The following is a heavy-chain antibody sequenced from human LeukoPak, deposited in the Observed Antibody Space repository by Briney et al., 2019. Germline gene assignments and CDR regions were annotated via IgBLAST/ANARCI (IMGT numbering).Heavy chain of an antibody. CDR1: GFTFSSYV. Sequence: PGGSLRLSCAASGFTFSSYVMTWVRQPPGKGLEWVSSLSGGGGVTYYADSVKGRFTISRDNSKNTLFLQMNSLRAEDTAVYYRAKDSRVVTDTPGDYWGQGTLVTVSS. J-gene: IGHJ4*02. D-gene: IGHD4-23*01. CDR3: AKDSRVVTDTPGDY. V-gene: IGHV3-23*01. CDR2: LSGGGGVT.